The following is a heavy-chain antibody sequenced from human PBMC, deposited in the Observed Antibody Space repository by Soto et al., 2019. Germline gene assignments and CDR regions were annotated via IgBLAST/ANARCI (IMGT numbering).Heavy chain of an antibody. V-gene: IGHV1-18*01. J-gene: IGHJ5*02. CDR3: ARGPLDNWNYITGRWFDP. Sequence: GASVKVSCKASGYTFSSYGISWVRQAPGQGLEWMGWISAHNGNTNYAQKLQGRVTMTTDTSTSTAYMELRSLRSDDTAVFDCARGPLDNWNYITGRWFDPWGQGTLVTVSS. D-gene: IGHD1-7*01. CDR1: GYTFSSYG. CDR2: ISAHNGNT.